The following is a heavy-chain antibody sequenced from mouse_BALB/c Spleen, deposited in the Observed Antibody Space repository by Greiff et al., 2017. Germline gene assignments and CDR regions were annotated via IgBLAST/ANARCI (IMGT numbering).Heavy chain of an antibody. CDR3: ARGLYYDYDEGYAMDY. CDR2: ISSGGST. CDR1: GFTFSSYA. J-gene: IGHJ4*01. D-gene: IGHD2-4*01. V-gene: IGHV5-6-5*01. Sequence: EVHLVESGGGLVKPGGSLKLSCAASGFTFSSYAMSWVRQTPEKRLEWVASISSGGSTYYPDSVKGRFTISRDNARNILYLQMSSLRSEDTAMYYCARGLYYDYDEGYAMDYWGQGTSVTVSS.